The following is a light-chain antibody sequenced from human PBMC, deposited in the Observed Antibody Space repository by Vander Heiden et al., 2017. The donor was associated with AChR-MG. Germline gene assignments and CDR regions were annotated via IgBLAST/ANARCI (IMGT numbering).Light chain of an antibody. Sequence: DIQMTQSPSTLSASVGDRVTITCRASQSITKWLAWYQQKPGKAPKLLIYDASSLESGVPSRFSGSGYGTEFTLTISSRQPDDFATYYCQQYKSYSTWTFGQGTKVEIK. CDR1: QSITKW. CDR3: QQYKSYSTWT. V-gene: IGKV1-5*01. CDR2: DAS. J-gene: IGKJ1*01.